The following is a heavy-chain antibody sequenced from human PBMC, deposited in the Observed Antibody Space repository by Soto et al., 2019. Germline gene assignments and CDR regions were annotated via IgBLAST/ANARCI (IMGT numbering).Heavy chain of an antibody. J-gene: IGHJ4*02. Sequence: GGSLRLSCAASGFTFSSYGMHWVRQAPGKGLEWVAVIWYGGSNKYYADSVKGRFTISRDNSKNTLYPQMNSLRAEDTAVYYCARDQDTAMAHYYFDYWGQGTLVTVSS. CDR1: GFTFSSYG. CDR3: ARDQDTAMAHYYFDY. D-gene: IGHD5-18*01. V-gene: IGHV3-33*01. CDR2: IWYGGSNK.